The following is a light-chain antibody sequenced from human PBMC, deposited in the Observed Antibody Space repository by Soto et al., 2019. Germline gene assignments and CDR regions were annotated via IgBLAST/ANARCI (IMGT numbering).Light chain of an antibody. CDR2: GAS. Sequence: IVFTQSPASLSVSPGEGATLSCRASQNVNNLLAWYQQKPGRPPRLLIYGASTRATGIPARFSGSGSGTEFTLSNSSLQSADFAVYYCQQYNKWPITFGLGTRLE. V-gene: IGKV3-15*01. CDR3: QQYNKWPIT. CDR1: QNVNNL. J-gene: IGKJ5*01.